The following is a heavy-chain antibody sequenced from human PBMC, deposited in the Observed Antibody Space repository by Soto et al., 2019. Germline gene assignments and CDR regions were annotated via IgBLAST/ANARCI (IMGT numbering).Heavy chain of an antibody. Sequence: EGQLLQSGRGLVQPGESLRVSCAASGFTFSSSGMSWVRQAPGRGLEWVSSISVRGDYRYYAESVKGRFTISRDNSKNTLYLQMNSLTAEDTAVYYCANHGGFDFWGQGTMVAVSS. J-gene: IGHJ3*01. CDR2: ISVRGDYR. CDR3: ANHGGFDF. CDR1: GFTFSSSG. V-gene: IGHV3-23*01.